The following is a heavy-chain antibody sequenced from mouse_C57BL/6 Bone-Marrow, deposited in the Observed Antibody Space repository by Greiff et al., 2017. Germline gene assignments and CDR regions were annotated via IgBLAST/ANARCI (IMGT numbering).Heavy chain of an antibody. CDR1: GYAFSSSW. D-gene: IGHD1-1*01. J-gene: IGHJ4*01. Sequence: LQESGPELVKPGASVKISCKASGYAFSSSWMNWVKQRPGKGREWIGRIYPGDGDTNYNGKFKGKATLTADKSSSTAYMQLSSLTSEDSAVYFCARRGSIYSYAMDYWGQGTSVTVSS. V-gene: IGHV1-82*01. CDR2: IYPGDGDT. CDR3: ARRGSIYSYAMDY.